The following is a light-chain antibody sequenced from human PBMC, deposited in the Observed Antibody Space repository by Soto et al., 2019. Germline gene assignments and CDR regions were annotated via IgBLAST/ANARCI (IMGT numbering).Light chain of an antibody. CDR1: TSDVGGYDY. V-gene: IGLV2-14*01. CDR2: DVS. CDR3: SSYLGSSTLSGV. J-gene: IGLJ1*01. Sequence: QSALTQPASVSGSPGQSITVSCTGTTSDVGGYDYVAWHQQHPGKAPKLMIYDVSSRPSGVSNRFSGSKSGNTASLTISGLQAEDEADYYCSSYLGSSTLSGVFGTGTKLTVL.